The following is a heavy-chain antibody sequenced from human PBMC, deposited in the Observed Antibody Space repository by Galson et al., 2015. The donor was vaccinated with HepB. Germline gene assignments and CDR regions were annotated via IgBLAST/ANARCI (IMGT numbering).Heavy chain of an antibody. CDR2: INPNSGGT. V-gene: IGHV1-2*04. Sequence: SVKVSCKASGYTFTGYYMHWVRQAPGQGLEWMGWINPNSGGTNYAQKFQGWVTMTRDTSISTAYMVLSRLRPDDTAVYYCARGGPAAILLYYYYMDVWGKGTTVTVSS. CDR3: ARGGPAAILLYYYYMDV. CDR1: GYTFTGYY. J-gene: IGHJ6*03. D-gene: IGHD2-2*01.